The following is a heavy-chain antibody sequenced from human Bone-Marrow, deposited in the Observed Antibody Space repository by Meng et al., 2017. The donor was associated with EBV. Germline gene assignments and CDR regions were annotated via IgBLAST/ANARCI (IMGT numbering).Heavy chain of an antibody. V-gene: IGHV4-4*02. CDR2: IYHSGST. CDR3: ARDYYGYNYFDY. Sequence: QVQLQAAGPGLVKPSGTLSLTCDVSGDSIGSSHWWSWVRQPPGKGLEWIGKIYHSGSTSYNPSLRSRVTISVDKSKSQFSLKLTSVTAADTAVYYCARDYYGYNYFDYWGQGTLVTVSS. J-gene: IGHJ4*02. D-gene: IGHD3-22*01. CDR1: GDSIGSSHW.